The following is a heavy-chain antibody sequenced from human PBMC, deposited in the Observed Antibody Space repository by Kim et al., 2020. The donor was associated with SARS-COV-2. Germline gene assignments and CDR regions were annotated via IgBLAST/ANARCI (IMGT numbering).Heavy chain of an antibody. CDR1: GGSIRLSY. V-gene: IGHV4-59*08. J-gene: IGHJ6*02. CDR3: ARHLRRGYYYYGMDV. Sequence: SETLSLTCTVSGGSIRLSYWSWIRQPPGKGLEWIGYIIYSGSTHCNPSLKSRVTISVDMSRNQFSLKLSSVTAADTAMYYCARHLRRGYYYYGMDVWGQGTTVTVSS. CDR2: IIYSGST.